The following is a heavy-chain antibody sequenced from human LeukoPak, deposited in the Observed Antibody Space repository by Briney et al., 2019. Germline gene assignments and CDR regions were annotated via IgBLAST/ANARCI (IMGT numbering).Heavy chain of an antibody. CDR3: AKGRITIFGVVDSNFDY. CDR1: GFTFSSYS. CDR2: ISSSSSYI. J-gene: IGHJ4*02. Sequence: PGGSLRLSCAASGFTFSSYSMNWVRQAPGKGLEWVSSISSSSSYIYYADSVKGRFTISRDNSKNTLYLQMNSLRAEDTAVYYCAKGRITIFGVVDSNFDYWGQGTLVTVSS. V-gene: IGHV3-21*01. D-gene: IGHD3-3*01.